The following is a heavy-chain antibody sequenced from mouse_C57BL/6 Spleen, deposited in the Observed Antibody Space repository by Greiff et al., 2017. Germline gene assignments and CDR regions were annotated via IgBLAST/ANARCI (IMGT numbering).Heavy chain of an antibody. CDR1: GFTFSSYA. Sequence: DVMLVESGGGLVKPGGSLKLSCAASGFTFSSYAMSWVRQTPEKRLEWVATFSDGGSYTYYPDNVKGRFTISKDNVKNNLYLQMGHLKSEDTAMYYCARDPTPSYYGSSFHWYFGGWGTGTTVTVSS. V-gene: IGHV5-4*01. D-gene: IGHD1-1*01. J-gene: IGHJ1*03. CDR2: FSDGGSYT. CDR3: ARDPTPSYYGSSFHWYFGG.